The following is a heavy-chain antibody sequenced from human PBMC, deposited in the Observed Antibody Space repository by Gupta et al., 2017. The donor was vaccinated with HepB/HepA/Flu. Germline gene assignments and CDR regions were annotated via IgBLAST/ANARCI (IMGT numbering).Heavy chain of an antibody. J-gene: IGHJ4*01. CDR1: GFTFSTYA. V-gene: IGHV3-23*01. Sequence: EVQLSESEGGLVQPGGSLRLSCAASGFTFSTYAMSWVRQAPGKGLEWVSTINSRGGSTHYADSVKGRFTLSREHSKKPMYMKMTTLRAEDAGVDYGAKGEWMDDWGHGTLVTVSS. CDR2: INSRGGST. CDR3: AKGEWMDD. D-gene: IGHD3-3*01.